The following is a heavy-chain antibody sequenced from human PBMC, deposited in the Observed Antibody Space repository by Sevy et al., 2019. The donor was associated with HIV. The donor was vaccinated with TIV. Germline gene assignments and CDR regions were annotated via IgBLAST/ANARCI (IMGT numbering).Heavy chain of an antibody. CDR3: ATDFARSRHY. J-gene: IGHJ4*02. Sequence: GGSLRLSCVASGFTFSTYWLSWVRQAPGKGLEWVANTDPDGNQRYYVDSVKGRFTISRDNAKNSLYLQMNSLRAEDTAIYYCATDFARSRHYWGQGTLVTVSS. CDR2: TDPDGNQR. V-gene: IGHV3-7*01. CDR1: GFTFSTYW.